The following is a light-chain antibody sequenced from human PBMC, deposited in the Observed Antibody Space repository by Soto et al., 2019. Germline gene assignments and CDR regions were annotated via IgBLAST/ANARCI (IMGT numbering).Light chain of an antibody. CDR1: QSVSSSS. Sequence: EIVLTQSPGTLSLSPGERATLSCRASQSVSSSSLAWYQQNPGQAPRLLIYEASSRATGIPDRFSGSGSGTDFTLTISSLEPEDFAVYYCQQRSNWPLTFGGGTKVDIK. V-gene: IGKV3D-20*02. CDR3: QQRSNWPLT. CDR2: EAS. J-gene: IGKJ4*01.